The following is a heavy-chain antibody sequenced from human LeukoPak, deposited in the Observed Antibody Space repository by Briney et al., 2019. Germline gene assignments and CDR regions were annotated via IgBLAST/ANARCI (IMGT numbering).Heavy chain of an antibody. CDR3: AKDCVGYCSSTSAMDV. CDR1: GFTFSSYA. Sequence: GGSLRLSCAASGFTFSSYAMSWVRQAPGKGLEWVSAISGSGGSTYYADSVKGRFTISRDNSKNTLYLQMNSLRAEDTAVYYCAKDCVGYCSSTSAMDVWGKGTTVTVSS. V-gene: IGHV3-23*01. D-gene: IGHD2-2*01. CDR2: ISGSGGST. J-gene: IGHJ6*03.